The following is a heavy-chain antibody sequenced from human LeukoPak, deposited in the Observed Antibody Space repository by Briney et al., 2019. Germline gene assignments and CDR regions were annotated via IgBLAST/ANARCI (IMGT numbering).Heavy chain of an antibody. J-gene: IGHJ3*02. CDR1: GFTFSSYW. CDR2: IKQDGSEK. D-gene: IGHD2-2*01. V-gene: IGHV3-7*01. Sequence: GGSLRLSCAASGFTFSSYWMSWVRQAPGKGLEWVANIKQDGSEKYYVDSVKGRFTVSRDNAKNSLYLQMNSLRAEDTAVYYCARVWSIAPAVAFDIWSQGTMVTVSS. CDR3: ARVWSIAPAVAFDI.